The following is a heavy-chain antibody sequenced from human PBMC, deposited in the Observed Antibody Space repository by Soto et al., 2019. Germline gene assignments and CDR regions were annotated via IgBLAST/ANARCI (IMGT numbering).Heavy chain of an antibody. CDR3: ARRGTLDS. D-gene: IGHD1-1*01. CDR1: GFTFSGYW. CDR2: LNPNGTFT. J-gene: IGHJ4*02. Sequence: GGSLRLSCAGSGFTFSGYWMHWVRQAPGKGPVWVSRLNPNGTFTTNADSMKGRFTISRDNAKNSLFLQINSLRAGDTAVYFCARRGTLDSWGQGTLVTVSS. V-gene: IGHV3-74*01.